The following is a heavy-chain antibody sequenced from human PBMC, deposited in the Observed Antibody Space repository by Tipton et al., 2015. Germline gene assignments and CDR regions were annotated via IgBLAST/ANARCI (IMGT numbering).Heavy chain of an antibody. CDR3: ARRRFASGMDV. V-gene: IGHV3-72*01. CDR2: SKNKANSYIT. Sequence: SLRLSCAASGFTFSDRFMDWVRQAPGKGLEWVGRSKNKANSYITEYAASVKGRFPISRDDSKNSLYLEMNSLNIEDTAMYYCARRRFASGMDVWGQGPTVTVSS. J-gene: IGHJ6*02. D-gene: IGHD3-10*01. CDR1: GFTFSDRF.